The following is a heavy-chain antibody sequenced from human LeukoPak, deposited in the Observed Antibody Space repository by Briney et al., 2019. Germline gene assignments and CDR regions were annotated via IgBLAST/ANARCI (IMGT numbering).Heavy chain of an antibody. CDR1: GFTFNNYG. J-gene: IGHJ4*02. CDR2: ISFDGSDK. CDR3: ARERCDSSGSSFDY. Sequence: GGSLRLSCAGSGFTFNNYGIHWVRRAPGKGLEWVAVISFDGSDKYYADSVKGRFTISRDHSKNTLYLQMNSLRAEDTAVYYCARERCDSSGSSFDYWGQGTLVTVSS. D-gene: IGHD3-22*01. V-gene: IGHV3-30*03.